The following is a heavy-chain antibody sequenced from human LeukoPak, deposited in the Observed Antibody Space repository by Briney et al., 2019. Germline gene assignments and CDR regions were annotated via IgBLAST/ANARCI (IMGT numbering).Heavy chain of an antibody. J-gene: IGHJ6*02. Sequence: GGSLRLSCAASGFTFSSYEMNWVRQAPGKGLEWVSYISSSGSTIYYADSVKGRFTISRDNAKNSLYLQMNSLRAEDTAVYYCARDCRRDGYNLAWYYYYGMDVWGQGTTVTVSS. V-gene: IGHV3-48*03. CDR2: ISSSGSTI. CDR1: GFTFSSYE. D-gene: IGHD5-24*01. CDR3: ARDCRRDGYNLAWYYYYGMDV.